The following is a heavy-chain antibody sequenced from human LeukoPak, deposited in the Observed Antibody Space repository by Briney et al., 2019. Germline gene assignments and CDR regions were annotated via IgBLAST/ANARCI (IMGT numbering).Heavy chain of an antibody. V-gene: IGHV3-11*01. CDR1: GFTFSDYY. J-gene: IGHJ4*02. Sequence: PGGSLRLSCAASGFTFSDYYMSWIRQAPGKGLEWVSYISSSGSTIYYADSVKGQFTISRDNAKNSLYLQMNSLRAEDTAVYYCARAVRGYSKVFDYWGQGTLVTVSS. CDR3: ARAVRGYSKVFDY. CDR2: ISSSGSTI. D-gene: IGHD5-12*01.